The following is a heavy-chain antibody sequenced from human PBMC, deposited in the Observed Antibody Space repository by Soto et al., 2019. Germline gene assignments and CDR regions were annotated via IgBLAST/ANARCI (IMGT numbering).Heavy chain of an antibody. D-gene: IGHD3-22*01. Sequence: LRLSCAASGFTFSSYGMHWVRQAPGKGLEWVAVIWYDGSNKYYADSVKGRFTISRDNSKNTLYLQMNSLRAEDTAVYYCARDWRYYYDSSFFDYWGQGTLVTVS. CDR2: IWYDGSNK. CDR1: GFTFSSYG. J-gene: IGHJ4*02. CDR3: ARDWRYYYDSSFFDY. V-gene: IGHV3-33*01.